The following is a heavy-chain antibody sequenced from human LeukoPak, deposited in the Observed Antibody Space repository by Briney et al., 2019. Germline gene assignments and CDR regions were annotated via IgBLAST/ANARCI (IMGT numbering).Heavy chain of an antibody. CDR3: ARDQESYYDSSGYYLDY. D-gene: IGHD3-22*01. V-gene: IGHV3-33*01. CDR2: IWYDGSNK. J-gene: IGHJ4*02. CDR1: GFTFSSYG. Sequence: GGSLRLSCAASGFTFSSYGMHWVRQAPGKGLEWVAVIWYDGSNKYYADSVKGRFTISRDNSKNTLYLQMNSLRAEDTAVYYCARDQESYYDSSGYYLDYWGQGTLVTVSS.